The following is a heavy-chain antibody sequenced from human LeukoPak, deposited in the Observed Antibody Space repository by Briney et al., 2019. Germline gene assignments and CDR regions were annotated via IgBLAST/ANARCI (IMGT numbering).Heavy chain of an antibody. D-gene: IGHD5-18*01. V-gene: IGHV3-48*04. CDR1: GFTFGSYA. CDR2: ISSSSSTI. CDR3: ARVGPAMAY. J-gene: IGHJ4*02. Sequence: PGGSLRLSCAASGFTFGSYAMSWVRQAPGKGLEWVSYISSSSSTIYYADSVKGRFTISRDNAKNSLYLQMNSLRAEDTAVYYCARVGPAMAYWGQGTLVTVSS.